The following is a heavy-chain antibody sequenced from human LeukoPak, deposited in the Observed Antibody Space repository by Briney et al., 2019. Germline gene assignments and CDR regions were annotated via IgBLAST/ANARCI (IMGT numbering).Heavy chain of an antibody. D-gene: IGHD3-10*01. Sequence: SETLSLTCTVSGGSISSYYWSWIRQPPGKGLEWIGSIYHSGSTYYNPSLKSRVTISVDTSKNQFSLKLSSVTAADTAVYYCARDFGEVATYRLGDLNWFDPWGQGTLVTVSS. CDR3: ARDFGEVATYRLGDLNWFDP. CDR2: IYHSGST. J-gene: IGHJ5*02. V-gene: IGHV4-38-2*02. CDR1: GGSISSYY.